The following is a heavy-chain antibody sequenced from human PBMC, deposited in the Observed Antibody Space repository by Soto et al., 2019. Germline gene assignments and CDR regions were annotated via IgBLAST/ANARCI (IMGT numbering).Heavy chain of an antibody. CDR3: AHNTRGYCTSTSCPRDWFGP. CDR1: GFSLNTRGVG. D-gene: IGHD2-2*01. Sequence: SGPTLVNPTQTLTLTCTFSGFSLNTRGVGVGWIRQPPGKALEWLALIYWDDDKRYSPSLKNRLTVTKDTSKNQVVLTMTNMDPVDTATYYCAHNTRGYCTSTSCPRDWFGPWGQGTLVTVSS. J-gene: IGHJ5*02. V-gene: IGHV2-5*02. CDR2: IYWDDDK.